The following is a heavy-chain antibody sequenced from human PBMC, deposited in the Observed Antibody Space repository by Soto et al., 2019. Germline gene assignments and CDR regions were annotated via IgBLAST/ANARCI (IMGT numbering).Heavy chain of an antibody. J-gene: IGHJ6*02. V-gene: IGHV4-59*01. Sequence: SETLSLTCTASGGSISSYYWSWIRQPPGKGLEWIGYIYYSGSTNYNPSLKSRVTISVDTSKNQFSLKLSSVTAADTAVYYCARDTGSSPYYYYGMDVWGQGTTVTVSS. CDR3: ARDTGSSPYYYYGMDV. CDR2: IYYSGST. CDR1: GGSISSYY. D-gene: IGHD6-6*01.